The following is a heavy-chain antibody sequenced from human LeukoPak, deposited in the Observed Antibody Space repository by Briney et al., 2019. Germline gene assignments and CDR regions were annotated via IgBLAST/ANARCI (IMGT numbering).Heavy chain of an antibody. D-gene: IGHD3-3*01. J-gene: IGHJ4*02. Sequence: PGGSLRPSCAASGFTFSSYWMSWVRQAPGKGLEWVANIKQDGSEKYYVDSVKGRFTISRDNAKNSLYLQMNSLRAEDTAVYYCARDLSYYDFWSGYYTGDYFDYWGQGTLVTVSS. CDR1: GFTFSSYW. V-gene: IGHV3-7*01. CDR2: IKQDGSEK. CDR3: ARDLSYYDFWSGYYTGDYFDY.